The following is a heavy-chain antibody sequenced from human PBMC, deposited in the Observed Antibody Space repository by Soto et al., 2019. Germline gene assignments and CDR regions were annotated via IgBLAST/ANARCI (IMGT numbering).Heavy chain of an antibody. CDR2: ISYDGSNK. Sequence: QVQLVESGGGVVQPGRSLRLSCAASGFTFSRYAMHWVRQAPGKGLEWVAVISYDGSNKYYADSVRGRFTISRDNSKNTLYLQMNSLRAEDTAVYYCARENYAYVWGSLGFDYWGQGTLVTVSS. CDR3: ARENYAYVWGSLGFDY. J-gene: IGHJ4*02. CDR1: GFTFSRYA. D-gene: IGHD3-16*01. V-gene: IGHV3-30-3*01.